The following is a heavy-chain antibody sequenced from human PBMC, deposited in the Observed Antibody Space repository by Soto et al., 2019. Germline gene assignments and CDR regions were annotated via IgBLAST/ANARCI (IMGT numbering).Heavy chain of an antibody. V-gene: IGHV3-64D*06. D-gene: IGHD5-12*01. Sequence: EVQLVESGGGLVQPGGSLRLSCSASGFTFSSYAMHWVRQAPGKGLEYVSAISSNGGSTYYADSVKGRFTISRDNSKNTRYLQMSSLRAEDTAVYYGVKGAGGYDFDYWGQGTLVTVSS. CDR3: VKGAGGYDFDY. J-gene: IGHJ4*02. CDR2: ISSNGGST. CDR1: GFTFSSYA.